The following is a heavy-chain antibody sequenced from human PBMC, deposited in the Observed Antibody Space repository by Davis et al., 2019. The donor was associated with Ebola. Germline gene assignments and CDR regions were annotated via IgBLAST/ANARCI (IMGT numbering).Heavy chain of an antibody. CDR1: GGSISSSSYY. CDR2: IYYSGST. CDR3: ARLYFSSWN. J-gene: IGHJ4*02. V-gene: IGHV4-39*01. D-gene: IGHD6-13*01. Sequence: SETLSLTCTVSGGSISSSSYYWGWIRQPPGKGLEWIGSIYYSGSTYYNPSLKSRVTISVDTSKNQFSLKLSSVTAADTAVYYCARLYFSSWNWGQGTLVTVSS.